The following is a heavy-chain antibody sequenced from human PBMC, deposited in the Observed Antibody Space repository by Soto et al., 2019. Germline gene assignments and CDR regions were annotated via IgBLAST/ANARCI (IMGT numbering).Heavy chain of an antibody. V-gene: IGHV3-11*04. D-gene: IGHD2-8*01. CDR3: ARDQARGMVYALDY. CDR1: GFSFSDHY. Sequence: QVQLVESGGGLVKPGGSLRLSCGASGFSFSDHYMTWIRQAPGKGLEWVSYISSSSSTIYYADSVKGRFTISRDNAKNSLYLQMNSLRDEDTAVYYCARDQARGMVYALDYWGQGTLVTVSS. J-gene: IGHJ4*02. CDR2: ISSSSSTI.